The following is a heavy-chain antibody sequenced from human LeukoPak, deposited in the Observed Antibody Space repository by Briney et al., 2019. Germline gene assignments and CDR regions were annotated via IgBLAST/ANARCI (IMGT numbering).Heavy chain of an antibody. J-gene: IGHJ4*02. D-gene: IGHD6-19*01. CDR1: GFTFSSYA. CDR2: ISYDGRNT. CDR3: AKQTTGWLLDY. V-gene: IGHV3-30*18. Sequence: GRSLRLSCAASGFTFSSYAMHWVRQAPGKGLEWVAVISYDGRNTYYADSVKGRFTISRGNSKNTLYLQMNSLRAEDTAVYYCAKQTTGWLLDYWGQGTLVTVSS.